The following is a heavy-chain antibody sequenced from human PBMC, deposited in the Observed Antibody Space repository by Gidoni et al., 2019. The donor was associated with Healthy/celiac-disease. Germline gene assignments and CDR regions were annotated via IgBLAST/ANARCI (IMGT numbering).Heavy chain of an antibody. J-gene: IGHJ4*02. CDR3: ARDLDDSSGYYYVGY. CDR2: ITYDGSNK. V-gene: IGHV3-30-3*01. Sequence: QVQLVESGGGVVQPGRSLRLSCAASGFTFSSYAMHWVRLAPGKGLEWVAVITYDGSNKYDADSVKGRFTISRDNSKNTLYLQMNSLRAEDTAVYYCARDLDDSSGYYYVGYWGQGTLVTVSS. CDR1: GFTFSSYA. D-gene: IGHD3-22*01.